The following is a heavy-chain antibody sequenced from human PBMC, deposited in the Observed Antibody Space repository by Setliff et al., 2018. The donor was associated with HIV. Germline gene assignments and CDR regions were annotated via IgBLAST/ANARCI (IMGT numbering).Heavy chain of an antibody. Sequence: GGSLRLSCTASGFTFGDYTMSWVRQAPGKGLEGVGFIRSEVYGGTTEYAASVKGRFTISRDDSKSIAYLQMNSLKTEDTALYYCTRGGYNLGYWGQGTLVTVSS. CDR2: IRSEVYGGTT. CDR3: TRGGYNLGY. V-gene: IGHV3-49*04. CDR1: GFTFGDYT. D-gene: IGHD5-18*01. J-gene: IGHJ4*02.